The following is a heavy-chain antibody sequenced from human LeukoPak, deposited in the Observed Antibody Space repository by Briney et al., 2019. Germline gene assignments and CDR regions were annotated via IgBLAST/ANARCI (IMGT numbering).Heavy chain of an antibody. CDR1: GFTFSSYW. CDR3: ARATDDYYDSSGYYSDY. Sequence: PGGSLRLSCAASGFTFSSYWMSWVRQAPGKGLEWVANIKQDGSEKYYVDSVKGRFTISRDNAKNSLYLQMNSLRAEDTAVYYCARATDDYYDSSGYYSDYWGQGTLVTVSS. V-gene: IGHV3-7*04. J-gene: IGHJ4*02. CDR2: IKQDGSEK. D-gene: IGHD3-22*01.